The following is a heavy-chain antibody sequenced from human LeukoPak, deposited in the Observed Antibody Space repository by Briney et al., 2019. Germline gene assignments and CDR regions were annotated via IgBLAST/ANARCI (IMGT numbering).Heavy chain of an antibody. V-gene: IGHV1-24*01. CDR3: ATDRGGYYYDSSGYYLTD. CDR2: FDPEDGGT. CDR1: GYTLTELS. J-gene: IGHJ4*02. D-gene: IGHD3-22*01. Sequence: ASVKVSCKVSGYTLTELSMHWVRQAPGKGLEWMGGFDPEDGGTIYAQKFQGRVTMTEDTSTDTAYMELSSLRSEDTAVYYCATDRGGYYYDSSGYYLTDWGQGTLVTVSS.